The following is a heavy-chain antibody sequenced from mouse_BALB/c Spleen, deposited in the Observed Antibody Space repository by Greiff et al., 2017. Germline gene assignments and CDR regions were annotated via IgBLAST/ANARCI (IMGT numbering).Heavy chain of an antibody. CDR2: INSNGGST. V-gene: IGHV5-6-3*01. D-gene: IGHD2-14*01. CDR3: ARDDRYDAFDY. Sequence: EVKLVESGGDLVKPGGSLKLSCAASGFTFSSYGMSWVRQTPDKRLELVATINSNGGSTYYPDSVKGRFTISRDNAKNTLYLQMSSLKSEDTAMYYCARDDRYDAFDYWGQGTTLTVSS. J-gene: IGHJ2*01. CDR1: GFTFSSYG.